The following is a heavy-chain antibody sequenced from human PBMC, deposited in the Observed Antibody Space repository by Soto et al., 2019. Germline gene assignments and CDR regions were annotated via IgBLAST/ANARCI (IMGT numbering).Heavy chain of an antibody. V-gene: IGHV3-23*01. CDR2: ISGSGGST. Sequence: GGSLRLSCAVSGFPFSSYARSWVSQDPGKGLEWVSAISGSGGSTYYADSVKGRFTISRDNSKNTLYLQMNSLRAEDTAVYYCAKLSQKGCYEGWGQGTLVTVSS. CDR3: AKLSQKGCYEG. CDR1: GFPFSSYA. D-gene: IGHD3-16*01. J-gene: IGHJ4*02.